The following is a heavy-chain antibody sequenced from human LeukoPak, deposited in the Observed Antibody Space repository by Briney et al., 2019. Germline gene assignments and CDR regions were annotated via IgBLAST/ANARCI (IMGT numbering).Heavy chain of an antibody. CDR3: ARAGYSSGWYFGPFDY. CDR2: IKQDGSEK. D-gene: IGHD6-19*01. Sequence: PGGSLRLSCAASGFTFSSYWMSWVRQAPGKGLEWVANIKQDGSEKYYVDSVKGRFTISRDNAKTSLYLQMNSLRAEDTAVYYCARAGYSSGWYFGPFDYWGQGTLVTVSS. CDR1: GFTFSSYW. J-gene: IGHJ4*02. V-gene: IGHV3-7*03.